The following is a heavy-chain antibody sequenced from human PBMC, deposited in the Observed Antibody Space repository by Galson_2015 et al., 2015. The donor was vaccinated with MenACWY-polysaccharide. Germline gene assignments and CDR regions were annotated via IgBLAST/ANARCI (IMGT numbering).Heavy chain of an antibody. J-gene: IGHJ4*02. V-gene: IGHV3-30-3*01. D-gene: IGHD6-6*01. CDR2: ISYDGSNK. CDR3: ARQLDYSSSSGLWYFDF. CDR1: GFSFRSHA. Sequence: SLRLSCAASGFSFRSHAMHWVRQTPGKGLEWVAVISYDGSNKYYADSVKGRFTISRDNSKNTLSVQMSSLRPEDTAVYYCARQLDYSSSSGLWYFDFWGQGTLVTVSS.